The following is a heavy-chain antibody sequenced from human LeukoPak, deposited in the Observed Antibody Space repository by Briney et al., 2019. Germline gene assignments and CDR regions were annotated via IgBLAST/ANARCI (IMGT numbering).Heavy chain of an antibody. D-gene: IGHD4-17*01. CDR3: ARDGDYGDYGYFDY. CDR1: GFTFSSYA. V-gene: IGHV3-30*04. J-gene: IGHJ4*02. CDR2: ISYDGSNK. Sequence: PGGSLRLSCAASGFTFSSYAMHWVRQAPGKGLEWVAVISYDGSNKYYADSVKGGFTICRDNSKNTLYLQMNSLRAEDTAVYYCARDGDYGDYGYFDYWGQGTLVTVSS.